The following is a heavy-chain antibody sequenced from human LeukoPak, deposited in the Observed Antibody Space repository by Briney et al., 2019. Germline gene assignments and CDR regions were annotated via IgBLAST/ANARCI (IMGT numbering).Heavy chain of an antibody. CDR1: GGSISSGGYS. J-gene: IGHJ5*02. V-gene: IGHV4-30-2*01. CDR2: IYHSGST. Sequence: TSETLSLTCAVSGGSISSGGYSWSWIRQPPGKGLEWIGYIYHSGSTYYNPSLKSRVTISVDRSKNQFSLKLSSVTAADTAVYYCARGAMVRGVIITSDPWGQGTLVTVSS. CDR3: ARGAMVRGVIITSDP. D-gene: IGHD3-10*01.